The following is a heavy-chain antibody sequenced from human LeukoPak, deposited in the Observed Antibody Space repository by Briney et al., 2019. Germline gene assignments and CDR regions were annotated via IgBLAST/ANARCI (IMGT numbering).Heavy chain of an antibody. CDR2: INPNSGGT. Sequence: ASVKVSCKASGYFFTAYYIHWLRQAPGQGLEWMGWINPNSGGTSFALNFQGRVTLTRDTSISTVYMELSRLRSDDTAVYYCARDLSGGALGAFDIWGQGTMVTVSS. CDR3: ARDLSGGALGAFDI. V-gene: IGHV1-2*02. D-gene: IGHD2-15*01. J-gene: IGHJ3*02. CDR1: GYFFTAYY.